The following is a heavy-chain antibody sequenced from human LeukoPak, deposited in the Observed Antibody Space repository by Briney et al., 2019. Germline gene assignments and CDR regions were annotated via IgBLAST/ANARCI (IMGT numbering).Heavy chain of an antibody. Sequence: PGGSLRLSCAASGFTVSSNYMSWVRQAPGKGLEWVSVLYSGGSIYYADSVKGRFTISRDNSKNTLYLQMNSLRAEDTAVYYCARASIAAAGYYFDYWGQGTLVTVSS. CDR1: GFTVSSNY. V-gene: IGHV3-66*01. CDR3: ARASIAAAGYYFDY. CDR2: LYSGGSI. J-gene: IGHJ4*02. D-gene: IGHD6-13*01.